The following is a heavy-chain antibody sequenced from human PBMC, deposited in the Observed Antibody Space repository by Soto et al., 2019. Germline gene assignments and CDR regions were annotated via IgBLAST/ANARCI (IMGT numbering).Heavy chain of an antibody. CDR1: GGSISHYH. Sequence: QLQLQESGPGLVKPSETLSPTCTVSGGSISHYHWNWIRQAPGKGMEWIGYIFYNGSTHYNPSLTSRVTISVDMSKNRLSLTLTSVTAADTAVYYCARSFYPWGQGTLVTVSS. CDR3: ARSFYP. J-gene: IGHJ5*02. CDR2: IFYNGST. V-gene: IGHV4-59*01.